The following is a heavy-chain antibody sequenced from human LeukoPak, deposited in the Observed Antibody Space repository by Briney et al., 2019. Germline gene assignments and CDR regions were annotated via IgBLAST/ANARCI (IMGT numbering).Heavy chain of an antibody. Sequence: PGGTLRLSCAASGVTFSGYAMSWIRQAPGKGLEWVSEISRSGGTTYYADSVKGRITITRDNSKTTLSLQMHSLSAEDTAVYYCAKLAAKNIAAARKDWGQGTLSPSPQ. CDR1: GVTFSGYA. D-gene: IGHD6-13*01. CDR2: ISRSGGTT. J-gene: IGHJ4*02. V-gene: IGHV3-23*01. CDR3: AKLAAKNIAAARKD.